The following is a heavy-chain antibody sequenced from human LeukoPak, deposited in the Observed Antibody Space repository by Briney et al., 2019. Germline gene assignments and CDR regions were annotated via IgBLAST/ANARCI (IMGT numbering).Heavy chain of an antibody. CDR3: ARDPSRYCSSTSCYDGGYYYYYGTDV. CDR1: GGSISSYY. Sequence: SETLSLTCTVSGGSISSYYWSWIRQPPGKGLEWIGYIYYSGSTNYNPSLKSRVTISVDTSKNQFSLKLSSVTAADTAVYYCARDPSRYCSSTSCYDGGYYYYYGTDVWGQGTTVTVSS. CDR2: IYYSGST. V-gene: IGHV4-59*01. D-gene: IGHD2-2*01. J-gene: IGHJ6*02.